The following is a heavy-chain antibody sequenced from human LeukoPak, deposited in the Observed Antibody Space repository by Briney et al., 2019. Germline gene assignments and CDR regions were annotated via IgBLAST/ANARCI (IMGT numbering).Heavy chain of an antibody. J-gene: IGHJ5*02. CDR3: ARVDYYYDSSGYYEGGPFWFDP. Sequence: SQTLSLTCTVSGGSISSGVYYWSWIRQPPGKGLEWIGYIYYSGSTYYNPSLKSRVTISVDRSKNQFSLKLSSVTAADTAVYYCARVDYYYDSSGYYEGGPFWFDPWGQGTLVTVSS. V-gene: IGHV4-30-4*08. D-gene: IGHD3-22*01. CDR2: IYYSGST. CDR1: GGSISSGVYY.